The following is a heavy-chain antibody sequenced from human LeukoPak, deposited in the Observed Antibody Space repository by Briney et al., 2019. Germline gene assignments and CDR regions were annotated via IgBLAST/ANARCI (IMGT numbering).Heavy chain of an antibody. J-gene: IGHJ3*02. Sequence: GGSLRLSCAASGFTSSSYAMSWVRQAPGKGLEWVSAISGSGGSTYYADSVKGRFTISRDNSKNTLYLQMNSLRAEDTAVYYCAKASSVYDILTGYYPPDAFDIWGQGTMVTVSS. CDR1: GFTSSSYA. CDR3: AKASSVYDILTGYYPPDAFDI. V-gene: IGHV3-23*01. CDR2: ISGSGGST. D-gene: IGHD3-9*01.